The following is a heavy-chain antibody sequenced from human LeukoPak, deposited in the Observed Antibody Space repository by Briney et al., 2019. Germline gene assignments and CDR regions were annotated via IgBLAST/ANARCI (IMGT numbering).Heavy chain of an antibody. CDR1: GGTFSSYA. V-gene: IGHV1-69*01. Sequence: SVKVPCKASGGTFSSYAISWVRQAPGQGLEWMGQIIPFFGTPNYAQKFQGRVTITADESTSTAYMELSSLRSEDTAVYYCARGSPNWGSRFDSWGQGTLVTVSS. CDR3: ARGSPNWGSRFDS. D-gene: IGHD7-27*01. J-gene: IGHJ4*02. CDR2: IIPFFGTP.